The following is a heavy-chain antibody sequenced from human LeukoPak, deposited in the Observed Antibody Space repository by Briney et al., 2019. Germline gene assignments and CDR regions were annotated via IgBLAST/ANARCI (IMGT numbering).Heavy chain of an antibody. CDR1: GGSISSSSYY. D-gene: IGHD4-17*01. V-gene: IGHV4-39*07. J-gene: IGHJ6*02. Sequence: TSETLSLTCTVSGGSISSSSYYWGWIRQPPGKGLEWIGSIYYSGSTYYNPSLKSRVTISVDTSKNQFSLKLSSVTAADTAVYYCARPDRDYRGYYYGMDVWGQGTTVTVSS. CDR3: ARPDRDYRGYYYGMDV. CDR2: IYYSGST.